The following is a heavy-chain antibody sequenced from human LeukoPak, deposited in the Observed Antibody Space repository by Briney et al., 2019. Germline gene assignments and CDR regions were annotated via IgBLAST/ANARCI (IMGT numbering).Heavy chain of an antibody. D-gene: IGHD3-3*01. CDR3: ARQGSRFLDWLKFVY. Sequence: SETLSLTCAVSGYSISSGYYWGWIRQPPGKGLEWIGSIYHSGSTYYNPSLKSRVTISVDTSKNQFSLKLSSVTAADTAVYYCARQGSRFLDWLKFVYWGQGTLVTVSS. V-gene: IGHV4-38-2*01. CDR1: GYSISSGYY. CDR2: IYHSGST. J-gene: IGHJ4*02.